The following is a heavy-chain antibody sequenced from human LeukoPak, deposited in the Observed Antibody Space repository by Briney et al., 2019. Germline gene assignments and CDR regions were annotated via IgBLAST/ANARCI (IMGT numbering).Heavy chain of an antibody. CDR3: ARVKDGGLGFDY. CDR1: GFTFSSYD. Sequence: GGSLRLSCAASGFTFSSYDMHWVRQATGKGLEWVSAIGTAGDTYYAGSVKGRFTISRENAKNSLYLQMNRLRARDTAVYYCARVKDGGLGFDYWGQGTLVTVSS. D-gene: IGHD4-23*01. CDR2: IGTAGDT. J-gene: IGHJ4*02. V-gene: IGHV3-13*01.